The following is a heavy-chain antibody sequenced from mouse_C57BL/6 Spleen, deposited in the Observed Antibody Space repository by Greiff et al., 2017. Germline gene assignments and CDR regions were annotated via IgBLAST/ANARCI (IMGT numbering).Heavy chain of an antibody. J-gene: IGHJ2*01. CDR2: IRLKSDNYAT. CDR1: GFTFSNYW. D-gene: IGHD1-1*01. V-gene: IGHV6-3*01. Sequence: EVKVVESGGGLVQPGGSMKLSCVASGFTFSNYWMNWVRQSPEKGLEWVAQIRLKSDNYATHYAESVKGRFTISRDDSKSSVYLQMNNLRAEDTGMYYCTEGGSSSPFDYWGQGTTLTVSS. CDR3: TEGGSSSPFDY.